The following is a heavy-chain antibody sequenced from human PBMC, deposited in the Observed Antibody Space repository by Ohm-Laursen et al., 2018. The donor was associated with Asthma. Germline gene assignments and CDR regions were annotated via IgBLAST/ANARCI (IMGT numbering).Heavy chain of an antibody. J-gene: IGHJ3*02. CDR1: GFTFSSYW. V-gene: IGHV3-74*01. Sequence: SLRLSCAAPGFTFSSYWMHWVRQAPGKGLVWVSRINSDGSSTSYADSVKGRFTISRDNAKNTLSLQMNSLRAEDTAVYYCASSYYDSSGYKGSAFDIWGQGTMVTGSS. CDR2: INSDGSST. CDR3: ASSYYDSSGYKGSAFDI. D-gene: IGHD3-22*01.